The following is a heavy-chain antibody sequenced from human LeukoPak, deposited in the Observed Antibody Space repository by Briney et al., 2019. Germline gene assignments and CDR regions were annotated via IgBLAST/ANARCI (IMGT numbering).Heavy chain of an antibody. CDR3: VKGLSDDLLTGTSKY. J-gene: IGHJ4*02. D-gene: IGHD3-9*01. CDR2: ISWNGNTL. V-gene: IGHV3-9*01. CDR1: GFTFDDYA. Sequence: GGSLRLSCAASGFTFDDYAMHWVRQAPGKGLEWVSGISWNGNTLGYADSVKGRFTISRDNAKNSLYLQMNSLRAEDTAVYYCVKGLSDDLLTGTSKYWGQGTLVAVSS.